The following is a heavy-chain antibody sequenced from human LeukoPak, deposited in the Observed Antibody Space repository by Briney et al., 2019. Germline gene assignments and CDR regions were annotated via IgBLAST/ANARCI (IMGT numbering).Heavy chain of an antibody. J-gene: IGHJ4*02. D-gene: IGHD3-22*01. V-gene: IGHV3-64*01. CDR3: ARGIEVVVMGSYYFDH. CDR2: ISSDGGNT. Sequence: GGSLRLSCAASGFTFSSHAMHWVRQAPGKGLEYVSAISSDGGNTNYANSVKGRFIISRDNSKNMLYLQMGSLRAEDMAVYYCARGIEVVVMGSYYFDHWGQGTLVTVSS. CDR1: GFTFSSHA.